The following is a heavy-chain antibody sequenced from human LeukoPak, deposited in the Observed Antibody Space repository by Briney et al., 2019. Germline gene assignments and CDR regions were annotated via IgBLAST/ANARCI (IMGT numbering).Heavy chain of an antibody. J-gene: IGHJ4*02. Sequence: GGSLRLSCTASGFTLGDYAMSWVRQAPGKGLEWVGFIRSKAYGGTTEYAASVKGRSTISRDDSKSIAYLQMNSLKTEDTAVYYCTSCSSISCYTFDFDYWGQGTLVTVSS. CDR3: TSCSSISCYTFDFDY. CDR1: GFTLGDYA. V-gene: IGHV3-49*04. D-gene: IGHD2-2*02. CDR2: IRSKAYGGTT.